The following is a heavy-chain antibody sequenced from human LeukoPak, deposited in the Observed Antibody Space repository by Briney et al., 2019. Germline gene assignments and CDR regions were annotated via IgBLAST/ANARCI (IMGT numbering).Heavy chain of an antibody. D-gene: IGHD2-2*01. V-gene: IGHV3-30-3*01. J-gene: IGHJ4*02. CDR1: AFTFSNYT. CDR3: ARFRCSSTSCFFDY. CDR2: ISYDGSNK. Sequence: GGXLRLSCAASAFTFSNYTMHWVRQAPGKGLEWVAVISYDGSNKYYADSVKGRFTISRDNAKNSLFLQMNSLKAEDTAVYYCARFRCSSTSCFFDYWGQGTLVTVSS.